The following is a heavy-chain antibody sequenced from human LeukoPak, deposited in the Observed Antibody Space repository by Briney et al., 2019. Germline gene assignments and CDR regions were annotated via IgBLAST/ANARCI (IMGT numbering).Heavy chain of an antibody. CDR1: GFTFSSYE. J-gene: IGHJ4*02. V-gene: IGHV3-48*03. CDR2: ISSSGSTI. D-gene: IGHD6-13*01. CDR3: ARDLGAAAVLFDY. Sequence: GGSVRLSCAASGFTFSSYEMNWVRQAPGKGLEWVSYISSSGSTIYYADSVKGRFTISRDNAKNSLYLQMNSLRAEDTAVYYCARDLGAAAVLFDYWGQGTLDTVSS.